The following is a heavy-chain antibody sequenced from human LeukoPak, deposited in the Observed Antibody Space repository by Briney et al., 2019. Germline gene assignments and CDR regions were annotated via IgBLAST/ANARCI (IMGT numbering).Heavy chain of an antibody. CDR2: INPNSGGT. CDR3: AIACRSTDLGY. D-gene: IGHD2-15*01. CDR1: GFTFTGYY. Sequence: GASVNVSCTACGFTFTGYYMNWVRQAPGQGLEWMGWINPNSGGTNYAQKFQGRVTMTRDTSISTAYMELSRLRSDDTAVYYCAIACRSTDLGYWRRGTLVTVSS. J-gene: IGHJ4*02. V-gene: IGHV1-2*02.